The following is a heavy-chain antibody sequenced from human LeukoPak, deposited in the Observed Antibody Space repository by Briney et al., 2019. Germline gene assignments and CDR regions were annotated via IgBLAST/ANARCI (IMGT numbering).Heavy chain of an antibody. CDR2: IYSGGST. CDR1: GFTVSSNH. Sequence: GGSLRLSCAASGFTVSSNHMSWVRQAPGKGLEWVSVIYSGGSTYYADSVKGRFTISRDISRNSLYLQMNSLRAEDTAVYYCASVSTAMVPGYFDYWGQGTLVTVSS. J-gene: IGHJ4*02. V-gene: IGHV3-53*01. D-gene: IGHD5-18*01. CDR3: ASVSTAMVPGYFDY.